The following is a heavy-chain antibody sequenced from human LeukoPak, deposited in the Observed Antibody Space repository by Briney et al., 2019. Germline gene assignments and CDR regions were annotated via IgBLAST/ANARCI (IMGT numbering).Heavy chain of an antibody. CDR1: GFTFSSHW. D-gene: IGHD4-17*01. J-gene: IGHJ4*02. CDR3: ARDKDYGLDF. V-gene: IGHV3-74*01. CDR2: INPDGSIT. Sequence: PGGFLRLSCAASGFTFSSHWMHWVRQAPGKGLVWVSRINPDGSITTYADSVKGRFTIFRDNAKNTLYLQVNSLRAEDTAVYYCARDKDYGLDFWGQGTLVTVSS.